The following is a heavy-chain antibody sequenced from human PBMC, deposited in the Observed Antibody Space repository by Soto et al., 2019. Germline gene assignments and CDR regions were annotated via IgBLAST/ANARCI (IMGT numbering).Heavy chain of an antibody. CDR3: ARGHEFGGNSDALDV. Sequence: QVQLVQSGAEVKKPGSSVKVSCKASGGSFSREAINWVRQAPGQGPEWMGGILPIFGTADYAQKFQGRVTITADVSTTTAYMELSSLRSEETAVYYCARGHEFGGNSDALDVWGQGTMVTVSS. J-gene: IGHJ3*01. D-gene: IGHD2-15*01. V-gene: IGHV1-69*12. CDR1: GGSFSREA. CDR2: ILPIFGTA.